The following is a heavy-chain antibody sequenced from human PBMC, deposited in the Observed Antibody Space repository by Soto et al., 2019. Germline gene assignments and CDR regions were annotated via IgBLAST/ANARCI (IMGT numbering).Heavy chain of an antibody. CDR1: GYTFTAYA. V-gene: IGHV1-3*04. J-gene: IGHJ5*02. Sequence: QVQLVQSGAEVKKPGASVKVSCKASGYTFTAYAIHWVRQAPGQRLEWMGWINTGNGDTKYSQNFQGRVAITGDTSASPSYMELSGLRSEDTAVYYCARDPYPSSAPFDPWGQGTLVPVSS. CDR2: INTGNGDT. CDR3: ARDPYPSSAPFDP. D-gene: IGHD6-6*01.